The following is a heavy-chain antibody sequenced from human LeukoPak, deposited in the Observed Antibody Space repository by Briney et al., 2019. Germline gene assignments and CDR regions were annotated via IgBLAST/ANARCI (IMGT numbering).Heavy chain of an antibody. D-gene: IGHD6-6*01. J-gene: IGHJ3*01. Sequence: SVKGRFTISRDNAKNSLYLQINSLRAEDTAVYYCARSSYSSSSSVWGQGTMVTVSS. CDR3: ARSSYSSSSSV. V-gene: IGHV3-21*04.